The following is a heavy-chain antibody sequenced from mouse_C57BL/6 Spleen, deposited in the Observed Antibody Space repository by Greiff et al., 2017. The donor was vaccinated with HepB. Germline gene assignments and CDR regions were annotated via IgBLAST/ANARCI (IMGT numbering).Heavy chain of an antibody. CDR2: IDPETGGT. CDR3: TRRGYYYYGRSQGYFDV. D-gene: IGHD1-1*01. CDR1: GYTFTDYE. V-gene: IGHV1-15*01. J-gene: IGHJ1*03. Sequence: QVQLQQSGAELVRPGASVTLSCKASGYTFTDYEMHWVKQTPVHGLEWIGAIDPETGGTAYNQKFKGKAILTADKSSSTAYMELRSLTSEDSAVYYCTRRGYYYYGRSQGYFDVWGTGTTVTVSS.